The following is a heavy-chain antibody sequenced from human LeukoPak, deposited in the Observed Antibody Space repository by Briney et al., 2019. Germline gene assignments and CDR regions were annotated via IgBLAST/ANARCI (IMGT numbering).Heavy chain of an antibody. Sequence: GRSLRLSCAASGVTFSSYGMHWVRQAPGKGLEWVAVIWYDGSNKYYADSVKGRFTISRDNSKNTLYLQMNSLRAEDTAVYYCARDPTRYGMDVWGQETTVTVSS. CDR1: GVTFSSYG. V-gene: IGHV3-33*01. J-gene: IGHJ6*02. CDR3: ARDPTRYGMDV. CDR2: IWYDGSNK.